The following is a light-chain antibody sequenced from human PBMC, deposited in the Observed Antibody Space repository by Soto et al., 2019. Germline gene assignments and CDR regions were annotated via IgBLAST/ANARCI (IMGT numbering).Light chain of an antibody. CDR3: QHYNNWLGT. CDR1: QSVISS. J-gene: IGKJ4*01. Sequence: EIVVTQSPALLSVSPGERVTLSCRASQSVISSIAWYQQKLGQAPRLLIYGASTRGTGIPARFSGSGSGTEFFLIISSLQSEDFAIYYCQHYNNWLGTFGGGTKVEIK. V-gene: IGKV3-15*01. CDR2: GAS.